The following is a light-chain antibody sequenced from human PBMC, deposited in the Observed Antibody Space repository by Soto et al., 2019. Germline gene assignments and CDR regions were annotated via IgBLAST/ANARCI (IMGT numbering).Light chain of an antibody. CDR3: SSYTSSSTQV. J-gene: IGLJ1*01. V-gene: IGLV2-14*01. CDR2: EVS. Sequence: QSVLTQPASVSGSPGQSITISCTGTSSDVGGYNYVSWYQQHPGKAPKLMIYEVSNRTSGVSNRFSGSKSGNTASLTISGLQAEDEDDYYCSSYTSSSTQVFGTGTKVTVL. CDR1: SSDVGGYNY.